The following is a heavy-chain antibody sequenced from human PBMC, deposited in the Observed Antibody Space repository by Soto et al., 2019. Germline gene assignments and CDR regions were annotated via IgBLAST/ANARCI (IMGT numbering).Heavy chain of an antibody. CDR1: GFTFSSYS. CDR2: ISSSSSYI. V-gene: IGHV3-21*01. J-gene: IGHJ6*02. Sequence: KPGGSLRLSCAASGFTFSSYSMNWVRQAPGKGLEWVSSISSSSSYIYYADSVKGRFTISRDNAKNSLYLQMNSLRAEDTAVYYCARDRPPWGVVVVAATHYYYGIDVWGQGTTVTVSS. D-gene: IGHD2-15*01. CDR3: ARDRPPWGVVVVAATHYYYGIDV.